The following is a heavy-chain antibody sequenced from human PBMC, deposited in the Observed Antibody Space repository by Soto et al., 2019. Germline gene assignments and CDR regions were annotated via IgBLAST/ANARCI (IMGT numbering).Heavy chain of an antibody. V-gene: IGHV4-39*01. CDR2: IYYSGST. Sequence: PSETLSLTCTVSGGSISSSSYYWGWIRQPPGKGLEWIGSIYYSGSTYYNPSLKSRVTISVDTSKNQFSLKLSSVTAADTAVYYCASALRFLEWFDFDYWGQGTLVTVSS. J-gene: IGHJ4*02. CDR1: GGSISSSSYY. CDR3: ASALRFLEWFDFDY. D-gene: IGHD3-3*01.